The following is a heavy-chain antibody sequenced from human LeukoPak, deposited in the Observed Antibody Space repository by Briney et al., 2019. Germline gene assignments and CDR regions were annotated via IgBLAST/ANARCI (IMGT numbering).Heavy chain of an antibody. Sequence: SETLSLTCTVSGGSISSSSYYWGWIRQPPGKGLEWIGSIYYSGSTYYNPSLKSRVTISVDTSKNQFSLKLSSVTAADTAVYYCARDTPYYYDSSGYSTPSGWFDPWGQGTLVTVSS. CDR3: ARDTPYYYDSSGYSTPSGWFDP. V-gene: IGHV4-39*07. CDR2: IYYSGST. CDR1: GGSISSSSYY. D-gene: IGHD3-22*01. J-gene: IGHJ5*02.